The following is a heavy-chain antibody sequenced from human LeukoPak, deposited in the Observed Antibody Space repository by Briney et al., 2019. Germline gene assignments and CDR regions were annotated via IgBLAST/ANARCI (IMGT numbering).Heavy chain of an antibody. CDR2: IYYSGST. D-gene: IGHD3-3*01. J-gene: IGHJ4*02. V-gene: IGHV4-61*01. CDR3: QSRYLEWLLEY. CDR1: GGSVNSGTYY. Sequence: SETLSLTCTVSGGSVNSGTYYWNWIRQPPGKGLEWIGYIYYSGSTNYNPSLKSRVTISVDTSKNQFSLRLSSVTAADTAVYYCQSRYLEWLLEYWGQGTLVTVSS.